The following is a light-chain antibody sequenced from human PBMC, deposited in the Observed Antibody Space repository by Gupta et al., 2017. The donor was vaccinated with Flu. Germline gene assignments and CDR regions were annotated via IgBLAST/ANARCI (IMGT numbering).Light chain of an antibody. V-gene: IGKV2-28*01. CDR1: QSLLHKNGNNI. Sequence: DIVMTQSPLSLPVTPGEPASIFCRSSQSLLHKNGNNILDWYVLKPGQSPQLLIYLGSTRASGVPDRFSGSGSGTDFTLKISRVEAEDVGTYLCMQGLRTPLTFGQGTRLDIK. J-gene: IGKJ5*01. CDR3: MQGLRTPLT. CDR2: LGS.